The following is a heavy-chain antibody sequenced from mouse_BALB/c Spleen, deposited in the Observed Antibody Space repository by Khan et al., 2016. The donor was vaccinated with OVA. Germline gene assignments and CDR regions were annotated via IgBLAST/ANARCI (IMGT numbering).Heavy chain of an antibody. D-gene: IGHD1-1*01. V-gene: IGHV3-2*02. CDR2: ISYSGNT. CDR1: DYSITSDYA. CDR3: ARVYGGDFDY. J-gene: IGHJ2*01. Sequence: QLEESGPGLVKPSQSLSLTCTVTDYSITSDYAWNWIRQFPGNKLEWMGYISYSGNTNYNPSLKSRISITRDTSKNQFFLQLNSVTIEDTATYYCARVYGGDFDYWGQGTTLTVSS.